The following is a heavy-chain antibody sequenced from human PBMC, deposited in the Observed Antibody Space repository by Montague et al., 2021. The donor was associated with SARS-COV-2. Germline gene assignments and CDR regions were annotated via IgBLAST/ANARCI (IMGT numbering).Heavy chain of an antibody. D-gene: IGHD3-22*01. CDR2: ISYDGSNK. CDR1: GFTFSRSA. Sequence: FLRLSCAASGFTFSRSAMHWVRQAPGKGLECVAVISYDGSNKYYADSLQGRFTISRDNSKNTLYLQMNSLRAEDTTVYYCARDRRYYDSSVYPGVAYNWFDPWGQGTLVTVSS. CDR3: ARDRRYYDSSVYPGVAYNWFDP. V-gene: IGHV3-30-3*01. J-gene: IGHJ5*02.